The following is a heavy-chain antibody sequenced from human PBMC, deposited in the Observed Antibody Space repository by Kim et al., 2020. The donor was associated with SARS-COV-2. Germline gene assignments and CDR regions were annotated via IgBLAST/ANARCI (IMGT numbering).Heavy chain of an antibody. J-gene: IGHJ6*03. CDR3: ASDGYQRRYYSMDG. CDR1: GFTFSTYN. D-gene: IGHD3-16*02. V-gene: IGHV3-21*01. CDR2: INRGGSYI. Sequence: GGSLRLSCAASGFTFSTYNMNWVRQAPGKGLEWLSSINRGGSYIYYADSVKGRFTISRDNAKNSLYLQMDSLRAEDTAVYYCASDGYQRRYYSMDGWG.